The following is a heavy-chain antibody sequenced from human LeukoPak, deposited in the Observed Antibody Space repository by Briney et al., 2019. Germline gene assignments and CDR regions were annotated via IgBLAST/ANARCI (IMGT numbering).Heavy chain of an antibody. CDR2: ISGSGGST. J-gene: IGHJ4*02. CDR3: AKAVVVITTTPLDY. V-gene: IGHV3-23*01. D-gene: IGHD3-22*01. CDR1: GFTFSSYA. Sequence: GGSLGLSCAASGFTFSSYAMSWVRQAPGKGLEWVSAISGSGGSTYYADSVKGRFTISRDDSKNTLYLQMNSLRAEDTAVYYCAKAVVVITTTPLDYWGQGTLVTVSS.